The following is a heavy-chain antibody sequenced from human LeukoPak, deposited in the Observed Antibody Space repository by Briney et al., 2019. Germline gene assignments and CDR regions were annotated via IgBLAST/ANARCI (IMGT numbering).Heavy chain of an antibody. CDR2: IIQDGNEK. CDR3: AREGASKLSHAFDI. J-gene: IGHJ3*02. D-gene: IGHD3-16*01. V-gene: IGHV3-7*01. Sequence: GGSLRLSCAVSGFPFSNYWMTWVRQAPGKGLEWVANIIQDGNEKFYVGSVKGRFTISRDNAKNSLYLQMNSLTAEDTAVYSCAREGASKLSHAFDIWGQGTMVTVSS. CDR1: GFPFSNYW.